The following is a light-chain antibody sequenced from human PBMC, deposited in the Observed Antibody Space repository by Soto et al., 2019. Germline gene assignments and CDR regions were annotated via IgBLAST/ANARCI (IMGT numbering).Light chain of an antibody. CDR1: SSDVGGYNY. J-gene: IGLJ2*01. CDR3: SSHTSSSTLL. V-gene: IGLV2-14*01. Sequence: QSVLTQPASVSGSPGQSITISCTGSSSDVGGYNYVSWYQQHPGKAPKLMIYEVSNRPSGVSNRFSGSKSGNTASLTISGLQAEDEADYYCSSHTSSSTLLFAGGTKLTVL. CDR2: EVS.